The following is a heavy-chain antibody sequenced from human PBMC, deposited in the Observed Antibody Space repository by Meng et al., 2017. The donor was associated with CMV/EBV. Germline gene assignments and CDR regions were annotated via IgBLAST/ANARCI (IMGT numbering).Heavy chain of an antibody. D-gene: IGHD4-17*01. Sequence: LHGSGQGLVQPSTTPCLTCTYSAGRISSTYWSSLRQPAGKGLEWIGRIYTSGSTNYNPSLKSRVTMSVDTSKNQLSLKLSSVTAADTAVYYCARGPEVDYGDYVGLDYWGQGTLVTVSS. V-gene: IGHV4-4*07. J-gene: IGHJ4*02. CDR1: AGRISSTY. CDR2: IYTSGST. CDR3: ARGPEVDYGDYVGLDY.